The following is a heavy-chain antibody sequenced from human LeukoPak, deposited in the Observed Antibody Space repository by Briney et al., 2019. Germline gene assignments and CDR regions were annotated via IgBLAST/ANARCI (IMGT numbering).Heavy chain of an antibody. Sequence: QSGGSLRLSCAASGFTFSSYAMHWVRQAPGKGLEWVAVISYDGSNKYYADSVKGRFTISRDNSKNTLYLQMNSLRAEDTAVYYCARDAGWQLSEDWFDYWGQGTLVTVSS. V-gene: IGHV3-30*04. D-gene: IGHD4-23*01. CDR3: ARDAGWQLSEDWFDY. CDR1: GFTFSSYA. CDR2: ISYDGSNK. J-gene: IGHJ4*02.